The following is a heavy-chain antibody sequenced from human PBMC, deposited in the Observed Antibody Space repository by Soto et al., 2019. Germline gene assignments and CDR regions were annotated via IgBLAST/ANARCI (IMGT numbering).Heavy chain of an antibody. CDR1: GFSLSNARMG. V-gene: IGHV2-26*01. J-gene: IGHJ4*02. CDR2: IFSNDEK. CDR3: ARMNDLWSGYYDY. D-gene: IGHD3-3*01. Sequence: QVTLKESGPVLVKPTETLTLTCTVSGFSLSNARMGVSWIRQPPGKALEWLAHIFSNDEKSYSTSLKSRRPVSQDTSNGRVALTTTNMDPVDTATYYCARMNDLWSGYYDYWGQGTLVTVSS.